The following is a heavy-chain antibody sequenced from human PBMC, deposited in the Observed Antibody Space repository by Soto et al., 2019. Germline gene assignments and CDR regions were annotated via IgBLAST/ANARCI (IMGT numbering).Heavy chain of an antibody. D-gene: IGHD3-9*01. Sequence: GGSLRLSCAASGFTFSNAWMSWVRQAPGKGLEWVGRIKSKTDGGTTDYAAPVKGRFTISRDDSKNTLYLQMNSLKTEDTAVYYCTTTRTRYFDWFPDAFDIWGQGTMVTVSS. CDR1: GFTFSNAW. CDR3: TTTRTRYFDWFPDAFDI. J-gene: IGHJ3*02. CDR2: IKSKTDGGTT. V-gene: IGHV3-15*01.